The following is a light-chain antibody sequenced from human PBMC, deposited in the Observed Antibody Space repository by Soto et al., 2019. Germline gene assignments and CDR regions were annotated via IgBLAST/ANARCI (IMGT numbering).Light chain of an antibody. CDR2: SAS. Sequence: EIVLTQSPGTLSLSPGEGATLSCRASQSISSNFLARYQQKRGQPPRLLIHSASNRATGIPDRFSGSGSGTEFTPTITSLEPEDFAVYYCQQYDGSPRSFGQGTQVEVK. V-gene: IGKV3-20*01. J-gene: IGKJ1*01. CDR3: QQYDGSPRS. CDR1: QSISSNF.